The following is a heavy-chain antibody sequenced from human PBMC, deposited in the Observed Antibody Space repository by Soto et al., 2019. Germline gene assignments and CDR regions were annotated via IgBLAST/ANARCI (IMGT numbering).Heavy chain of an antibody. V-gene: IGHV3-9*01. Sequence: EVQLVESGGGLVQPGRSLRLSCAASGFTFDDYAMHWVRQAPGKGLEWVSGISWNSGSIGYADSVKGRFTISRDNAKNSLYLQMNSLRAEYTALYYCAKTPASSSGYYFDYWGQGTLVTVSS. J-gene: IGHJ4*02. CDR2: ISWNSGSI. CDR1: GFTFDDYA. CDR3: AKTPASSSGYYFDY. D-gene: IGHD6-6*01.